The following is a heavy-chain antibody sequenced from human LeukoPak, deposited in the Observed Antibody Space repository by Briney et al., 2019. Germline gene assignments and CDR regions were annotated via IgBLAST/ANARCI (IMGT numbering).Heavy chain of an antibody. CDR2: IYYSGSN. CDR3: ARTYSSSWSDYYYMDV. CDR1: GGSISSHY. V-gene: IGHV4-59*11. Sequence: PSETLSLTCTVSGGSISSHYWSWLGQPPGKGLEWLGYIYYSGSNNYHPSLRSRVTISVDTSKNQFSLKLSSVTAADTAVYYCARTYSSSWSDYYYMDVWGKGTTVTVSS. J-gene: IGHJ6*03. D-gene: IGHD6-13*01.